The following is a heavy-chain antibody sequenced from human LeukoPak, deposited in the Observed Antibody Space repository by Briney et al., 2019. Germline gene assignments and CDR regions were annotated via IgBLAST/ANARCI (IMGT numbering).Heavy chain of an antibody. CDR1: GFTFSSSW. D-gene: IGHD3-16*01. V-gene: IGHV3-74*01. CDR3: ARDPGYESWSPFWGGMDV. Sequence: PGGSLRLSCAASGFTFSSSWMHWVRQAQGKGLVWVSRITRDGSSTTYADSVKGRFTTSRDNAKNTLYLQMDSLRDDDTAVYYCARDPGYESWSPFWGGMDVWGNGTTVIVSS. J-gene: IGHJ6*04. CDR2: ITRDGSST.